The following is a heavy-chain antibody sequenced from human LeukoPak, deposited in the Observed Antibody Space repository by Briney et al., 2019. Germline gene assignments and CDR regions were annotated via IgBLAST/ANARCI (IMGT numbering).Heavy chain of an antibody. V-gene: IGHV1-18*01. CDR3: ARVRSYYDSSAYDY. Sequence: ASVKVSCKASGYTFTSYGISWVRQAPGQGLEWMGWISAYNGSTNYAQKLQGRVAMTTDTSTSTAYMELRSLRSDDTAVYYCARVRSYYDSSAYDYWGQGTLVTVSS. J-gene: IGHJ4*02. CDR1: GYTFTSYG. CDR2: ISAYNGST. D-gene: IGHD3-22*01.